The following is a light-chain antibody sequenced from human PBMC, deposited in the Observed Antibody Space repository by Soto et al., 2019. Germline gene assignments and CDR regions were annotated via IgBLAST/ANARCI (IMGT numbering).Light chain of an antibody. Sequence: DIQMTQSPSTLSASVRDRVAITCRASQSINKWLARYQQKPGKAPNLLVYDASSLESGVPSRFSGSGSGTEFTLTISSLQAEDVAVYYCQQYYTTPWTFGQRTKVDI. CDR1: QSINKW. CDR2: DAS. J-gene: IGKJ1*01. V-gene: IGKV1-5*01. CDR3: QQYYTTPWT.